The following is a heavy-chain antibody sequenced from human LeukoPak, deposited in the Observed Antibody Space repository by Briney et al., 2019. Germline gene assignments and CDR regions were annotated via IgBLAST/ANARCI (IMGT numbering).Heavy chain of an antibody. Sequence: GGSLRLSCAASGFTCNSYWMSWVRQAPGKGLEWVANIKQDGSEKYYVDSVKGRFTISRDNARNSVHLQMNSLRADDTAVYYCARRYFDYWGQGTLVTVSS. V-gene: IGHV3-7*03. CDR1: GFTCNSYW. J-gene: IGHJ4*02. CDR3: ARRYFDY. CDR2: IKQDGSEK.